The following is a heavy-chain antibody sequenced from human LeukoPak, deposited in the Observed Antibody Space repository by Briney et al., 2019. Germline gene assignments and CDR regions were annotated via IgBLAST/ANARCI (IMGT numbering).Heavy chain of an antibody. Sequence: GGSLRVSCAASGFTFSSYWMHWVRQAPGKGLVWVSRIHSDGTSTNYADSVKGRFTISRDNANNTLYLQMNSLRAEDMAVYYCAREYYTSSSRSYDYWGQGALVIVSS. CDR2: IHSDGTST. V-gene: IGHV3-74*01. CDR3: AREYYTSSSRSYDY. J-gene: IGHJ4*02. D-gene: IGHD3-3*01. CDR1: GFTFSSYW.